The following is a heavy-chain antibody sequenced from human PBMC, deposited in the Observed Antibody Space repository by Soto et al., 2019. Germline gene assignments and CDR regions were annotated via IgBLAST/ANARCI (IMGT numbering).Heavy chain of an antibody. CDR2: ISAYNCNT. CDR1: GYTFTSYG. Sequence: QVQLVQSGAEVKKPGASVKVSCKASGYTFTSYGISWVRQAPGQGLEWMGWISAYNCNTNYAETLQGRVTLTTDPSTGTAYMELRSLRSNDTAVYYCSRGTRVETGIYWGQGTLVTVSS. D-gene: IGHD4-17*01. V-gene: IGHV1-18*01. J-gene: IGHJ4*02. CDR3: SRGTRVETGIY.